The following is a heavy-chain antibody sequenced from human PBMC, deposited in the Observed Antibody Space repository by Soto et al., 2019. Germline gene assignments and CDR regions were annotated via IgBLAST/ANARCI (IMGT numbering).Heavy chain of an antibody. CDR1: GGSFSGYY. CDR3: ASIAAAGTGATYYYYGMDV. J-gene: IGHJ6*02. CDR2: INHSGST. Sequence: SETLSLTCAFYGGSFSGYYWSWIRQPPGKGLEWIGEINHSGSTNYNPSLKSRVTISVDTSKNQFSLKLSSVTAADTAVYYCASIAAAGTGATYYYYGMDVWGQGTTVTVSS. D-gene: IGHD6-13*01. V-gene: IGHV4-34*01.